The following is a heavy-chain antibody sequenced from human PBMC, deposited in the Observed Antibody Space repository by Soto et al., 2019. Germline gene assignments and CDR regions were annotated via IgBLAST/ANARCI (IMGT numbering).Heavy chain of an antibody. CDR3: ARQGSSSLNWFDP. CDR1: GGSISSYY. Sequence: SETLSLTCTVSGGSISSYYWSWIRQPPGKGLEWIGYIYYSGSTNYNTSLKSRVTISVDTSKNQFSLKLSSVTAADTAVYYCARQGSSSLNWFDPWGQGTLVTVSS. V-gene: IGHV4-59*08. J-gene: IGHJ5*02. CDR2: IYYSGST. D-gene: IGHD6-13*01.